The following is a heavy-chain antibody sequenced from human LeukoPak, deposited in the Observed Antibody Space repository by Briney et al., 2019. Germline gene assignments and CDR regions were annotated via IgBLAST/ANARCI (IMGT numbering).Heavy chain of an antibody. V-gene: IGHV4-39*07. CDR3: ARTYYYDSSGYWLRDAFDI. CDR2: IYYSGST. D-gene: IGHD3-22*01. J-gene: IGHJ3*02. CDR1: GGSISSSSYY. Sequence: SETLSLTCTVSGGSISSSSYYWGWIRQPPGKGLEWIANIYYSGSTYYSPSLKSRVTISVDTSKNQFSLKLSSVTAADTAVYYCARTYYYDSSGYWLRDAFDIWGQGTMVTVSS.